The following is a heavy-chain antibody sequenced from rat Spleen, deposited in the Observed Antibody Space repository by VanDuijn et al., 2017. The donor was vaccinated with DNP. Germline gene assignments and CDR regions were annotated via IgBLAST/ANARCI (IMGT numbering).Heavy chain of an antibody. CDR1: GFTFSHYY. CDR2: ISNGGGNT. CDR3: VRWNSGHFDY. J-gene: IGHJ2*01. V-gene: IGHV5-25*01. Sequence: EVQLVGSGGGFVQPGRSMKLSCVASGFTFSHYYMAWVRQAPTKGLEWVASISNGGGNTYYRDSVKGRFTISRDNAKSTLYLQMNTLRSEDMATYYCVRWNSGHFDYWGQGVMVTVSS. D-gene: IGHD4-3*01.